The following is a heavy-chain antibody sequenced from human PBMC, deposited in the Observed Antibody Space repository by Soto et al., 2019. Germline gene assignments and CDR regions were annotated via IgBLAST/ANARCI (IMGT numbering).Heavy chain of an antibody. D-gene: IGHD3-10*01. J-gene: IGHJ6*02. V-gene: IGHV3-53*05. Sequence: HPGGSLRLSCAASGFTVSSKYMRCVRQTPGKGLECVSVIYSGGSTYYADSAKGRFPVGRDHSKNTLYLKMNSLTAEHRAVYYCATREPRSQKYYDGSGDNYYCYGMDVLGQGTTVTVS. CDR1: GFTVSSKY. CDR2: IYSGGST. CDR3: ATREPRSQKYYDGSGDNYYCYGMDV.